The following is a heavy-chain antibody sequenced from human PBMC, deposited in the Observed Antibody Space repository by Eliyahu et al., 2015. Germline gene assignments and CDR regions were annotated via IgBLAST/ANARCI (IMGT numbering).Heavy chain of an antibody. CDR1: GFAFDNFP. Sequence: VQIVESGGGLVKPGGSLRLSCEASGFAFDNFPMNWVRQAPGKGLEWVSSISSSSHYISYTDSVRGRFTISRDNAKNSVFLQMDSLRVEDTAFYFCARESGGGYSPWGQGTLVTVSS. CDR3: ARESGGGYSP. D-gene: IGHD2-21*01. V-gene: IGHV3-21*06. J-gene: IGHJ5*02. CDR2: ISSSSHYI.